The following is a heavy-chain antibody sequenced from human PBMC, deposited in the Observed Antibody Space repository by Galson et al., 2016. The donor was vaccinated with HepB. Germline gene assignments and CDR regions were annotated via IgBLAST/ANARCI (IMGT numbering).Heavy chain of an antibody. CDR2: TYFRSRWYN. CDR3: AHMISGWLAFGEFHNVFDV. CDR1: GDSVSSDTAA. V-gene: IGHV6-1*01. Sequence: CAISGDSVSSDTAAWNWIRQSPSSGLEWLGRTYFRSRWYNDYADSVKSRIVISQDTSKNQVALTMTNVGATDTGTYYCAHMISGWLAFGEFHNVFDVWGPGTTVAVSS. D-gene: IGHD6-19*01. J-gene: IGHJ3*01.